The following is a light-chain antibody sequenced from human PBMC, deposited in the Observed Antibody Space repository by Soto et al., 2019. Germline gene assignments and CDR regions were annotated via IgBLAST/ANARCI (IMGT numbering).Light chain of an antibody. Sequence: QSALTQPASVSGSPGQSITISCTGTSSDIGSYNRVSWYQQPPDTAPKLIIYEVNNWPSGVPDRFSGSKSGNTASLTISGLQAEDEADYYCNSFTTSSTYVFGTGTKLTVL. CDR2: EVN. V-gene: IGLV2-18*02. CDR3: NSFTTSSTYV. J-gene: IGLJ1*01. CDR1: SSDIGSYNR.